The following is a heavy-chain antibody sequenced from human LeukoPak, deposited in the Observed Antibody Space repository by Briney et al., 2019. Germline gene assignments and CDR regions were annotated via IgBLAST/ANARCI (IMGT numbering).Heavy chain of an antibody. D-gene: IGHD2-15*01. CDR1: GGSISSSNSY. J-gene: IGHJ5*02. V-gene: IGHV4-39*07. Sequence: SETLSLTCTVSGGSISSSNSYWGWIRQSPGKGLEWIANIYYSGSTYYNPSLKSRVTISVDTSKNQFSLKLSSVTAADTAVYYCARAVVPGWFDPWGQGNLVTVSS. CDR3: ARAVVPGWFDP. CDR2: IYYSGST.